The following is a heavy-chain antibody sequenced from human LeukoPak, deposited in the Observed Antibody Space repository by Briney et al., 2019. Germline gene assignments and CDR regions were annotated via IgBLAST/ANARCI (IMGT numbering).Heavy chain of an antibody. CDR3: ARDRQWLTPADY. V-gene: IGHV3-21*01. D-gene: IGHD6-19*01. CDR1: GFTFSSYS. Sequence: GESLRLSCAASGFTFSSYSMNWVRQAPGKGLEWVSSISSSSSYIYYADSVKGRFTISRDNAKNSLYLQMNSLRAEDTAVYYCARDRQWLTPADYWGQGTLVTVSS. J-gene: IGHJ4*02. CDR2: ISSSSSYI.